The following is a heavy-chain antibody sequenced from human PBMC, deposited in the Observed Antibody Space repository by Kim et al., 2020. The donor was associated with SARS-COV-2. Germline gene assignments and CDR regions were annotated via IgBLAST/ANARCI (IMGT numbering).Heavy chain of an antibody. CDR1: GGTFSSYT. V-gene: IGHV1-69*02. J-gene: IGHJ4*02. CDR2: IIPILGIA. CDR3: ARSYYDILTGYYSRFFDY. D-gene: IGHD3-9*01. Sequence: SAKVSCKASGGTFSSYTISWVRQAPGQGLEWMGRIIPILGIANYAQKFQGRVTITADKSTSTAYMELSSLRSEDTAVYYCARSYYDILTGYYSRFFDYWGQGTLVTVSS.